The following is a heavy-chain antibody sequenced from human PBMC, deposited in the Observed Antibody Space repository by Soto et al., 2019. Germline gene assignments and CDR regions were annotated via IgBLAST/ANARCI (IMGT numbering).Heavy chain of an antibody. V-gene: IGHV3-9*01. Sequence: GGSLRLSCVASGFTIDDYAMHWVRQSPGRGLEWVSGFGWKSDSVGYAESVRGRFTISRDNAENSLYLQMNSLRPEDTALYYCARDLYNWNDKNALDIWGQGTMVTVSS. D-gene: IGHD1-1*01. J-gene: IGHJ3*02. CDR1: GFTIDDYA. CDR2: FGWKSDSV. CDR3: ARDLYNWNDKNALDI.